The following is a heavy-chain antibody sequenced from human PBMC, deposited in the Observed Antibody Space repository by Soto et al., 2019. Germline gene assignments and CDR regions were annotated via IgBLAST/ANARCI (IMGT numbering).Heavy chain of an antibody. V-gene: IGHV3-30*18. Sequence: GGSLRLSCAASGFTFSSYGMHWVRQAPGKGLEWVAVISYDGSNKYYADSVKGRFTISRDNSKNTLYLQMNSLRAEDTAVYYCAKDPSTMTLDYWGQGTLVTVSS. J-gene: IGHJ4*02. CDR3: AKDPSTMTLDY. D-gene: IGHD3-22*01. CDR1: GFTFSSYG. CDR2: ISYDGSNK.